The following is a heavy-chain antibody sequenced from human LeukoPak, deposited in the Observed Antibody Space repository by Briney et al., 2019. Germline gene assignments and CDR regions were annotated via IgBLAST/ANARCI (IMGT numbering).Heavy chain of an antibody. CDR2: IYYSGSA. CDR3: ARDGGEVWNYYGLDV. D-gene: IGHD2-15*01. Sequence: SETLSLTCTVSGGSISSYYWSWIRQPPGKRLEWIGYIYYSGSANYNPSLKSRVTISVDMSKNQFSLKLSSVTAADTAVYYCARDGGEVWNYYGLDVWGQGTTVTVSS. V-gene: IGHV4-59*01. CDR1: GGSISSYY. J-gene: IGHJ6*02.